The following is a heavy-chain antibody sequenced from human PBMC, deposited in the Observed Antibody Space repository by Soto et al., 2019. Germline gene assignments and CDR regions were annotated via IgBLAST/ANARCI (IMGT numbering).Heavy chain of an antibody. V-gene: IGHV3-23*01. D-gene: IGHD3-10*01. CDR1: GFTFSTYA. J-gene: IGHJ4*02. CDR2: ISDSGGST. Sequence: EVQLLESGGGLVQPGGSLRLSCAASGFTFSTYAMSWVRQAPGKGLEWVSTISDSGGSTYYADSVKGRFIISRDNSKNTLYLKMNSLSAEDTAVYYCAKDSTMVRGVILDLFDYWGQGTLVTVSS. CDR3: AKDSTMVRGVILDLFDY.